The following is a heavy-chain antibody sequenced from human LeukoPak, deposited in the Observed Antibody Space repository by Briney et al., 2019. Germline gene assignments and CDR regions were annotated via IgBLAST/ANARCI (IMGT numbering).Heavy chain of an antibody. Sequence: PSETLSLTCTVSGYSISSGYYWGWIRQPPGKGLEWIGSIYHSGSTYYNPSLKSRVTISVDTSKNQFSLKLSSVTAADTVVYYCARDSMVRGVIGVFDPWGQGTLVTVSS. CDR2: IYHSGST. V-gene: IGHV4-38-2*02. CDR3: ARDSMVRGVIGVFDP. D-gene: IGHD3-10*01. J-gene: IGHJ5*02. CDR1: GYSISSGYY.